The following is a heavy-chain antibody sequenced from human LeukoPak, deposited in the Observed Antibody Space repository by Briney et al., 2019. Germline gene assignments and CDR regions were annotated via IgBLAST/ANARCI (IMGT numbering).Heavy chain of an antibody. J-gene: IGHJ6*02. V-gene: IGHV3-7*01. CDR1: GFTFSSYW. CDR3: VRMESWELPVSATKYYYGMDV. D-gene: IGHD1-26*01. Sequence: GGSLRLSCAASGFTFSSYWMSWVRQALGKGLEWVANIKQDGSEKYYVDSVKGRFTISRDNAKNSLYLQMNSLRAEDTAVYYCVRMESWELPVSATKYYYGMDVWGQGTTVTVSS. CDR2: IKQDGSEK.